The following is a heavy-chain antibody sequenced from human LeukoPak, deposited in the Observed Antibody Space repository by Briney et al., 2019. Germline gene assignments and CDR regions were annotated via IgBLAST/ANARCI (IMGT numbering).Heavy chain of an antibody. V-gene: IGHV3-23*01. CDR3: ARERYFDY. CDR2: ISGGGRST. CDR1: GFTFSTCA. Sequence: GGSLRLSCAASGFTFSTCAMSWVRQAPGKGLEWVSTISGGGRSTDYADSVKGQFTISRDNSKNTLYLQMNSLRAEGTAVYYCARERYFDYWGQGTLVTVSS. J-gene: IGHJ4*02.